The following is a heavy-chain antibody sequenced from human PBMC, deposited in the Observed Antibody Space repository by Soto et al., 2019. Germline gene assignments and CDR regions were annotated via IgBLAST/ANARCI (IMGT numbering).Heavy chain of an antibody. CDR3: ASERIYCKAGSGYYPLGY. CDR2: ISASNGNT. J-gene: IGHJ4*02. D-gene: IGHD3-3*01. V-gene: IGHV1-18*04. Sequence: SSVKVSCKASGYTFTTYGFSWVRQAPGQGLECVGWISASNGNTHYSQKFQGRVTMTTDTSTSTAYMELRSLTSGDTAVYYCASERIYCKAGSGYYPLGYWGQGPLGTVAS. CDR1: GYTFTTYG.